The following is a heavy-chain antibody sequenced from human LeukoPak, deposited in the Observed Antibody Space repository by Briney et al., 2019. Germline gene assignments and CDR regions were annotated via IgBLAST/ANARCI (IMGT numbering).Heavy chain of an antibody. CDR3: AKDSPIRSGRFDY. Sequence: GGSLRLSCAASGFTISSYDMSWVRQAPGKGLEWVSGISASGGSKYYADSVNGRFTISRDNSKNTLYRQMHSLRAEDTAVYYCAKDSPIRSGRFDYWGQGTLVTVSS. CDR2: ISASGGSK. CDR1: GFTISSYD. D-gene: IGHD2-15*01. J-gene: IGHJ4*02. V-gene: IGHV3-23*01.